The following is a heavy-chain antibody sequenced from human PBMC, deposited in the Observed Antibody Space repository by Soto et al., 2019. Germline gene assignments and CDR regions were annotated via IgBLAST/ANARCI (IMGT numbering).Heavy chain of an antibody. J-gene: IGHJ4*02. D-gene: IGHD6-13*01. CDR2: VYNSGST. V-gene: IGHV4-59*01. CDR1: GGSISSKY. Sequence: SETLSLTCTVSGGSISSKYWPWIRQPPGKGLEWIGYVYNSGSTNYNPSLKSRVTISEDTSKSQFSLKVNSMTAADTAVYYCARYRREAVAGYTLDNWGQGILVTVSS. CDR3: ARYRREAVAGYTLDN.